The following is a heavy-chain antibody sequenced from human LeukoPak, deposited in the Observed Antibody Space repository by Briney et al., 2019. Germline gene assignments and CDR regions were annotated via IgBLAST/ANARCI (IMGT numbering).Heavy chain of an antibody. J-gene: IGHJ4*02. CDR2: INYSGST. Sequence: TSETLSLTCTVSGGSISSYYWNWIRQPPGKGLEWIGYINYSGSTNYNPSLKSRVTISVDTSKNQFSLKLSSVTAADTAVYYCARDRRAGGLDYWGQGTLVTVSS. V-gene: IGHV4-59*01. D-gene: IGHD3-10*01. CDR3: ARDRRAGGLDY. CDR1: GGSISSYY.